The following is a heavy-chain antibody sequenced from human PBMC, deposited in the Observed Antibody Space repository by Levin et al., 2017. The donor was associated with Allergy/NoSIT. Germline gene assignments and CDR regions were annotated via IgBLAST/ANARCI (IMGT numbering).Heavy chain of an antibody. CDR1: DESLSNLY. D-gene: IGHD5-12*01. V-gene: IGHV4-34*01. CDR2: INHYGAT. CDR3: ARIKYRDFDSLGYDM. J-gene: IGHJ4*02. Sequence: SQTLSLTCAVYDESLSNLYWSWIRQPPGKGLEWIGEINHYGATNYSPSLKSRVTMSIDTSTSQVSLRLTSVTAADTGIYFCARIKYRDFDSLGYDMWGQGTLVTVSS.